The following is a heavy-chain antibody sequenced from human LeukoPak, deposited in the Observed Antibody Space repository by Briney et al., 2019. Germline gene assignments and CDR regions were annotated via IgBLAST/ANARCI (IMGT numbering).Heavy chain of an antibody. V-gene: IGHV1-69*13. CDR2: IIPIFGIA. Sequence: GASVKVSCKASGGTFSSYAISWVRQAPGQGLEWMGGIIPIFGIANYAQKFQGRVTITADESTSTAYMELSSLRSEDTAVYYCARSAGRKKDIVVVPAADWGQGTLVTVSS. CDR3: ARSAGRKKDIVVVPAAD. D-gene: IGHD2-2*01. CDR1: GGTFSSYA. J-gene: IGHJ4*02.